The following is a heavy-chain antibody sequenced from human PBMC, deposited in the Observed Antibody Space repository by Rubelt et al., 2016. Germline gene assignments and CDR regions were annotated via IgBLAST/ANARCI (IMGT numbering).Heavy chain of an antibody. Sequence: QLQLQESGPGLVKPSETLSLTCTVSGCSISSSSYYWGWIRQPPGKGLEWIGSFHYSGSTYYNPSLKSRVTIPVDTSKTQSSLKLNLVTAADTAVYYGASRGGAARPLDYWGQGSLVTVSS. D-gene: IGHD6-6*01. CDR2: FHYSGST. CDR1: GCSISSSSYY. J-gene: IGHJ4*02. V-gene: IGHV4-39*01. CDR3: ASRGGAARPLDY.